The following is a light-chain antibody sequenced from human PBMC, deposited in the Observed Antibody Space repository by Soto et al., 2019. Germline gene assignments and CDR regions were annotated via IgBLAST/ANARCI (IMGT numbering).Light chain of an antibody. CDR1: SSDIGGYDY. V-gene: IGLV2-8*01. Sequence: QSALTQPPSASGSPGQSVTISCTGTSSDIGGYDYVSWYQQHPGKAPKLIIYEVSKRPSGVPDRFSGSKSGNTASLTVSGLQAEDEADYYCSSYAGSNNSVFAGGTKLTVL. CDR2: EVS. J-gene: IGLJ3*02. CDR3: SSYAGSNNSV.